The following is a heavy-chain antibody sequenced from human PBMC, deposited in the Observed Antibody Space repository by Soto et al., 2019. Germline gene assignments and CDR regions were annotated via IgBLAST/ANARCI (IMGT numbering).Heavy chain of an antibody. CDR2: FFTGGST. Sequence: GWSLRLSCAAAVFNVSDNYMGWVRQAPGKGLEWVSSFFTGGSTDYADSVKGRFTISRDDSKNTVYLQTNSLRAEDTAVYFCVRERRGLGIGFDHWGQGTLVTVS. V-gene: IGHV3-53*01. CDR1: VFNVSDNY. D-gene: IGHD6-19*01. CDR3: VRERRGLGIGFDH. J-gene: IGHJ4*02.